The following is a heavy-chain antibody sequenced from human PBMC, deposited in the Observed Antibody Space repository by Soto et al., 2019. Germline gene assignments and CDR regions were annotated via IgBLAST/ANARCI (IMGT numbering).Heavy chain of an antibody. CDR1: GGSISSSNW. Sequence: PSETLSLTCAVSGGSISSSNWWSWVRQPPGKGLEWIGEIYHSGSTNYNPSLKCRVTISVDKSKNQFSLKLSSVTAAGTAVYYCARAPYDFWSGYYSFDYWGQGTLVTVSS. CDR2: IYHSGST. V-gene: IGHV4-4*02. CDR3: ARAPYDFWSGYYSFDY. J-gene: IGHJ4*02. D-gene: IGHD3-3*01.